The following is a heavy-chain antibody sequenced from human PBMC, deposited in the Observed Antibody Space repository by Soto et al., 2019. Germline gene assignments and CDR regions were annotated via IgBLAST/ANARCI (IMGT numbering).Heavy chain of an antibody. CDR2: IWYDGSNK. D-gene: IGHD3-16*01. J-gene: IGHJ3*02. Sequence: QVQLVESGGGVVQPGRSLRLSCAASGFTFSHYGMHWVRQAPGKGLEWVAVIWYDGSNKNYADSVKGRFTISRDSSKNTLYLQMNSLRADDTAVYYCVVGPRLPHAFGIWGQGTMVTVSS. CDR3: VVGPRLPHAFGI. V-gene: IGHV3-33*01. CDR1: GFTFSHYG.